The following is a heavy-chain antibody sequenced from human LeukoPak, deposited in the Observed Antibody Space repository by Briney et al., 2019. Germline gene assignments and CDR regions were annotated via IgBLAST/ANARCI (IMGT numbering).Heavy chain of an antibody. D-gene: IGHD6-19*01. CDR3: ARASEQWLVHGGVDY. Sequence: GASVKVSCKASGYTFTSYVISWVRQAPGQGLEWMGWISAYNGNKNYAQKPQGRVTKTTDTSTSTAYMELRSLRSNDTDGYYCARASEQWLVHGGVDYWGQGTLVTVSS. CDR1: GYTFTSYV. J-gene: IGHJ4*02. CDR2: ISAYNGNK. V-gene: IGHV1-18*01.